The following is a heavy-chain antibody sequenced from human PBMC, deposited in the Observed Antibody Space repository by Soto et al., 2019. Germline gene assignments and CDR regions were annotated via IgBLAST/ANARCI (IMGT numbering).Heavy chain of an antibody. CDR3: GRGEVSAVVSNGFGP. CDR2: IYYSGRT. Sequence: YLTLRLTCTLSPGSISSGGYYWRCIRQHPGKGLEWIGHIYYSGRTYYNPSLKSRVTISVDTSKNQFSLKLSSVTAADTAVHHRGRGEVSAVVSNGFGPCRQRTLVTLSS. V-gene: IGHV4-31*03. CDR1: PGSISSGGYY. J-gene: IGHJ5*02. D-gene: IGHD1-26*01.